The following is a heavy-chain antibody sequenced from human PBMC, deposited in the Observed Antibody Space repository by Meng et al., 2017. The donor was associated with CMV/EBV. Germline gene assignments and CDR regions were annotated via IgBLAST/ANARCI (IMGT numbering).Heavy chain of an antibody. D-gene: IGHD3-3*01. Sequence: GESLKISCAASGFTFSSYSMNWVRQAPGKGLEWVSSISSSSSYIYYADSVKGRFTISRDNAKNSLYLQMNSLRAEDTAAYYCARDLGYDFWSGYYIPKVPHPFDYWGQGTLVTVSS. CDR3: ARDLGYDFWSGYYIPKVPHPFDY. J-gene: IGHJ4*02. V-gene: IGHV3-21*01. CDR1: GFTFSSYS. CDR2: ISSSSSYI.